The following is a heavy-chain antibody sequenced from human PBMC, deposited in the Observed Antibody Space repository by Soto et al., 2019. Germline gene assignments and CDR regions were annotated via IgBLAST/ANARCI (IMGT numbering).Heavy chain of an antibody. CDR3: VRIGIAAALEYYFDY. CDR2: IYYSGST. Sequence: QVQLQESGPGLVKPSQTLSLTCTVSGDSISSGGYFWSWIRQHPGQGLEWIGYIYYSGSTYYNPSLKSRVTISVDTSKNQFSLKLSSVTAADTAVYYCVRIGIAAALEYYFDYWGQGTLVTVSS. D-gene: IGHD6-13*01. J-gene: IGHJ4*02. CDR1: GDSISSGGYF. V-gene: IGHV4-31*03.